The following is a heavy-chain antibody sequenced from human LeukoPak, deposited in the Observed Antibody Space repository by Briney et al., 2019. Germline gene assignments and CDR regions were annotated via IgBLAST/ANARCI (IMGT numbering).Heavy chain of an antibody. Sequence: GGSLRLSCSASGFTVSSIYMTWVRQAPGKGLQWVSIIYSGGSTYYADSVKGRFTISRDNFKNTLYLQMNSLRAEDTAVYYCAREGSSGFVGCWGQGTLVTVSS. J-gene: IGHJ4*02. CDR1: GFTVSSIY. CDR3: AREGSSGFVGC. D-gene: IGHD6-19*01. CDR2: IYSGGST. V-gene: IGHV3-53*01.